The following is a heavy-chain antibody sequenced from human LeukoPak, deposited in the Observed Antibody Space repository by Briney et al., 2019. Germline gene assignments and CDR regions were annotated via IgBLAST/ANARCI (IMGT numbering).Heavy chain of an antibody. Sequence: SETLSLTCTVSGGSISSYYWSWIRQPPGKGLEWVGYIYTSGSTNYNPSLKSRVTISVDTSKNQFSLKLSSVTAADTAVYYCASTYYYDSSGPGAFDIWGQGTMVTVSS. CDR2: IYTSGST. V-gene: IGHV4-4*09. CDR1: GGSISSYY. CDR3: ASTYYYDSSGPGAFDI. D-gene: IGHD3-22*01. J-gene: IGHJ3*02.